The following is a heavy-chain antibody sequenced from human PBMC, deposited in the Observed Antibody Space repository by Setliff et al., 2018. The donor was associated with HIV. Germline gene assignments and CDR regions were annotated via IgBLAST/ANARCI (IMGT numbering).Heavy chain of an antibody. D-gene: IGHD3-3*01. CDR1: GYTFTAYY. CDR3: ARLPFITIFGVLNGDDGFDI. J-gene: IGHJ3*02. V-gene: IGHV1-2*06. Sequence: ASVKVSCKASGYTFTAYYMHWVRQAPGRGLEWVGRINPNNGGTNYAQKFQGRVSMTRDTAISTAYMELSRLRSDDSAVYYCARLPFITIFGVLNGDDGFDIWGQGTMVTVSS. CDR2: INPNNGGT.